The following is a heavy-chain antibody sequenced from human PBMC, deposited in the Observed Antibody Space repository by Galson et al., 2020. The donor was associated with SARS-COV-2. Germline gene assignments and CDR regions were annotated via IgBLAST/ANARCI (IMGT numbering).Heavy chain of an antibody. CDR2: ISFDGSNK. CDR3: ATSSVAVPDDFDY. CDR1: GFSFSDHS. D-gene: IGHD6-19*01. Sequence: GESLKISCAASGFSFSDHSMHWVRPAPGKGLEWVALISFDGSNKYYADSVKGRFTISRDNSKNTLYLQVHSLRAVDTAVYYCATSSVAVPDDFDYWGQGTLVTVSS. V-gene: IGHV3-30-3*01. J-gene: IGHJ4*02.